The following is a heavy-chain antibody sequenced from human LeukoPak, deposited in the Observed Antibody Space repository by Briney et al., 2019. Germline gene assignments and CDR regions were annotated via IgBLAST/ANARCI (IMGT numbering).Heavy chain of an antibody. CDR2: IYTSGST. D-gene: IGHD6-13*01. CDR1: GGSISSGSYD. CDR3: ARGGLYSSHLDV. J-gene: IGHJ6*04. Sequence: SETLSLTCTVAGGSISSGSYDWSWIRQPAGKGLEWIGRIYTSGSTNYNPSLKSRVTISVDTSKNQFSLKLSSVTAADTAVYYCARGGLYSSHLDVWGKGTTVTVSS. V-gene: IGHV4-61*02.